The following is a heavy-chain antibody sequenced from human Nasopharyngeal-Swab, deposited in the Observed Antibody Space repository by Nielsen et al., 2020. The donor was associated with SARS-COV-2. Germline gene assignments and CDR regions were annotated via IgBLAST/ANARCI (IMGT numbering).Heavy chain of an antibody. CDR1: GYTFTGYY. J-gene: IGHJ6*02. D-gene: IGHD5-18*01. V-gene: IGHV1-2*06. Sequence: ASVKVSCKASGYTFTGYYMHWVRQAPGQGLEWMGRINPNSGGTNYAQKFQGRVTMTRDTSISTAYMELSRLRSDDTAVYYRARDYDVDTAMVDYYYGMDVWGQGTTVTVSS. CDR2: INPNSGGT. CDR3: ARDYDVDTAMVDYYYGMDV.